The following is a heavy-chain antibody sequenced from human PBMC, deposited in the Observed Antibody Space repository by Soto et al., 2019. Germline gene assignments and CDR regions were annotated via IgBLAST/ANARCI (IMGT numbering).Heavy chain of an antibody. D-gene: IGHD2-2*01. CDR2: IYHSGST. V-gene: IGHV4-4*02. J-gene: IGHJ4*02. CDR3: ARDFGGVVGYCSSTSCTN. CDR1: GGSISSSNW. Sequence: SETLSLTCAVSGGSISSSNWWSWVRQPPGKGLEWIGEIYHSGSTNYNPSLKSRVTISVDKSKNQFSLKLSSVTAADTAVYYCARDFGGVVGYCSSTSCTNWGQGTLVTVSS.